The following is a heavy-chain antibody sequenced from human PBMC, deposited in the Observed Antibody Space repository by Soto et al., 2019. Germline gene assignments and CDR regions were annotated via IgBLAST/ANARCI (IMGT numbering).Heavy chain of an antibody. Sequence: SETLSLTCAVSDGSIRNHNWWSWVRQPPGKGLEWIGDIYHSGSTNSNPSLKSRVTISVDKSKNQFSLTLNSVTAADTAVYYCARNPTVTTPNYFDCWGQGTLVTVSS. D-gene: IGHD4-17*01. J-gene: IGHJ4*02. CDR2: IYHSGST. CDR1: DGSIRNHNW. V-gene: IGHV4-4*02. CDR3: ARNPTVTTPNYFDC.